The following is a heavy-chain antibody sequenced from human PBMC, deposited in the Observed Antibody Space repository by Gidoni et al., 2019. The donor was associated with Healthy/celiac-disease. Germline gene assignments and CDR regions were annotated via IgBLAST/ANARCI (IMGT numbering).Heavy chain of an antibody. V-gene: IGHV1-2*04. CDR1: GYTFTGYY. Sequence: QVQLVQSGAEVTKPGASVKVSCKASGYTFTGYYMHWVRQAPGQGLEWMGWINPNSGGTNYAQKFQGWVTMTRDTSISTAYMELSRLRSDDTAVYYCARCKVFDSSRGGYYYYGMDVWGQGTTVTVSS. D-gene: IGHD6-13*01. J-gene: IGHJ6*02. CDR3: ARCKVFDSSRGGYYYYGMDV. CDR2: INPNSGGT.